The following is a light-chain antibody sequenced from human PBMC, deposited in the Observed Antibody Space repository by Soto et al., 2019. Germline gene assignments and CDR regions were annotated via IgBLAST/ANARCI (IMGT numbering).Light chain of an antibody. J-gene: IGKJ1*01. CDR3: QQSNSYPWT. V-gene: IGKV1-12*01. CDR2: GAT. CDR1: QGIRSW. Sequence: DIQMTQSPSSVSASVGDRVTITCRASQGIRSWLAWYQQKPGKAPKVLIHGATSLQSGVPSRFSGSGSGTEFTLTISSLQPEDFATYFCQQSNSYPWTFGQGTKVDIK.